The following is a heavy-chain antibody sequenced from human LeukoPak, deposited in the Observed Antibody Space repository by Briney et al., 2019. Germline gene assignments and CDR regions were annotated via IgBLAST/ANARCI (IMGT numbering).Heavy chain of an antibody. J-gene: IGHJ4*02. CDR1: GFTFSSYW. CDR3: ARGGIQLWLLVY. D-gene: IGHD5-18*01. V-gene: IGHV3-74*01. Sequence: GGSLRLSCAASGFTFSSYWMHWVRHAPGKGLVWVSRINSDGSSTSYAGSVKGRFTISRDNAKNTLYLQMNSLRAEDTAVYYCARGGIQLWLLVYWGQGTLVTVSS. CDR2: INSDGSST.